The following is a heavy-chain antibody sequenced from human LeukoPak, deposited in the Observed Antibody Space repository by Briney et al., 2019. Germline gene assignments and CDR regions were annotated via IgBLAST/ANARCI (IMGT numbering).Heavy chain of an antibody. J-gene: IGHJ3*01. CDR1: GGSISSSVYY. V-gene: IGHV4-39*07. CDR2: IYHSGST. D-gene: IGHD5-18*01. CDR3: ARPRRGYSYKFADAFDL. Sequence: SETLSLTCTVSGGSISSSVYYWSWIRQPPGKGLEWIGEIYHSGSTNYNPSLKSRVTISVDTSKNQFSLKLSSVTAADTAVYYCARPRRGYSYKFADAFDLWGQGTMVTVSS.